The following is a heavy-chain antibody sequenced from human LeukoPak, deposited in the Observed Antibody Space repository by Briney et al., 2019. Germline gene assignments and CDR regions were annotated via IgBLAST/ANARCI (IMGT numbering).Heavy chain of an antibody. CDR3: AKVGGSGNHYPEY. J-gene: IGHJ4*02. D-gene: IGHD3-10*01. Sequence: PGGSLRLSCAASGFTFSSYAMSWVRQVPGKGLEWVSAISANGRSTYYADSVKGRFTISRDDSKSTLFLQMNSLRAEDTAIYYCAKVGGSGNHYPEYWGQGTLVTVSS. CDR1: GFTFSSYA. V-gene: IGHV3-23*01. CDR2: ISANGRST.